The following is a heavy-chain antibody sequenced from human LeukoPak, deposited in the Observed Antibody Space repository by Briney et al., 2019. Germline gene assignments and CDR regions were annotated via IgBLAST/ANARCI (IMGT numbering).Heavy chain of an antibody. V-gene: IGHV3-30*02. CDR3: GSNYYYDTRIDY. D-gene: IGHD3-22*01. J-gene: IGHJ4*02. CDR2: IRNDGSHE. Sequence: GGTLTLSCTASGFTFSYYGMHWVRQAPAPGLERVAFIRNDGSHEYYADSVKGRFTISRDNSKNTLYLQMNSLRAEDTAVYSCGSNYYYDTRIDYWGQGTLVTVSS. CDR1: GFTFSYYG.